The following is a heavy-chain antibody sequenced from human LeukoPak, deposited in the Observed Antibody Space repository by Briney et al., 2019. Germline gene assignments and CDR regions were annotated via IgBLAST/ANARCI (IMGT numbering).Heavy chain of an antibody. Sequence: GGSLRLSCAASGFTFSSYAMSWVRQAPGKGLEWVAAVTSRGVGTHYADSVKGRFTISRDNSKNTIYLQMNSLRAEDTAIYYCGSDPNGDYVGALGYWGQGTLVTVSS. CDR1: GFTFSSYA. D-gene: IGHD4-17*01. J-gene: IGHJ4*02. V-gene: IGHV3-23*01. CDR2: VTSRGVGT. CDR3: GSDPNGDYVGALGY.